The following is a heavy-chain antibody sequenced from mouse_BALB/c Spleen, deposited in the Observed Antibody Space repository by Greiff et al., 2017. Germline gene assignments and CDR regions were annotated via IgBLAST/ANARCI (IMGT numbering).Heavy chain of an antibody. D-gene: IGHD1-2*01. V-gene: IGHV2-9-2*01. CDR3: VRDRGDGYAWFAY. Sequence: VQLQESGPGLVAPSQSLSITCTVSGFSLTSYDISWIRQPPGKGLEWLGVIWTGGGTNYNSAFMSRLSISKDNSKSQVFLKMNSLQTDDTAIYYCVRDRGDGYAWFAYWGQGTLVTVSA. J-gene: IGHJ3*01. CDR2: IWTGGGT. CDR1: GFSLTSYD.